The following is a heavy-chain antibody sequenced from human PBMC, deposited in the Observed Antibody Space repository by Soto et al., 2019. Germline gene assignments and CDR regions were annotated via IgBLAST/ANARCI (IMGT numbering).Heavy chain of an antibody. CDR3: ARGTSGSITIFGVAPNWFAP. Sequence: ASVKVSCKASGYTFTSYYMHWVRQAPGQGLEWMGIINPSGGSTSYAQKFQGRVTMTRDTSTSTVYMELSSLRSEDTAVYYCARGTSGSITIFGVAPNWFAPPGQRTLVTVSS. D-gene: IGHD3-3*01. V-gene: IGHV1-46*03. CDR2: INPSGGST. CDR1: GYTFTSYY. J-gene: IGHJ5*01.